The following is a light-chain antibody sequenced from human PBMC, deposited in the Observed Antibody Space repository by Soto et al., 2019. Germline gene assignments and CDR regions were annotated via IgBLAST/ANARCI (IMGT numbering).Light chain of an antibody. J-gene: IGLJ7*01. CDR1: SGHSSYA. CDR3: QTWDTGIHTITV. CDR2: LNSDGSH. V-gene: IGLV4-69*01. Sequence: QLVLTQSPSASASLGASVKLTCTLSSGHSSYAIAWHQRQPENGPRYLMKLNSDGSHTKGDGIPDRVSGSSSGAARYLTISSVLSEDEADYYCQTWDTGIHTITVFAGGTQLTV.